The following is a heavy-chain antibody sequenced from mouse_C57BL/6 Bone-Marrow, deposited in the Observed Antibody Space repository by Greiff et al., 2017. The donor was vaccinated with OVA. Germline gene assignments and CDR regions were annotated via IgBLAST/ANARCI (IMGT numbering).Heavy chain of an antibody. CDR3: AGCEGWLWRDWYFDV. J-gene: IGHJ1*03. Sequence: EVHLVESGGGLVKPGGSLKLSCAASGFTFSDYGMHWVRQAPEQGLEWVAYISSGSSTIYYADTVKGRFTISRDKAKNTLFMHMASMRSEDTAMYYYAGCEGWLWRDWYFDVGGTGTAVTVS. D-gene: IGHD2-3*01. V-gene: IGHV5-17*01. CDR1: GFTFSDYG. CDR2: ISSGSSTI.